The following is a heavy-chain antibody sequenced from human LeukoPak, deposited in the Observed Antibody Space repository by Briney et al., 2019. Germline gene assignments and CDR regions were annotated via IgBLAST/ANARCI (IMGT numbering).Heavy chain of an antibody. Sequence: ASVKVSCKASGGTFSSYAISWVRQAPGQGLEWMGGIIPIFGTANYAQKFQGRVTITADESTSTAYMELSSLRSEDTAVYYCARDHGYKVPFDYWGQGTLVTVSS. D-gene: IGHD5-24*01. CDR3: ARDHGYKVPFDY. CDR2: IIPIFGTA. CDR1: GGTFSSYA. V-gene: IGHV1-69*13. J-gene: IGHJ4*02.